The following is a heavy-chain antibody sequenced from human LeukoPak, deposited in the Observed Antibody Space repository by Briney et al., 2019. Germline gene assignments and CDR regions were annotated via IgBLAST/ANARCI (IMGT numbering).Heavy chain of an antibody. CDR2: IFHTGSI. V-gene: IGHV4-38-2*01. J-gene: IGHJ3*01. CDR3: VRMGVSYYYHSSTYYPVAFDV. D-gene: IGHD3-22*01. Sequence: PSETLSLTCGVSGYSISGGYYWGWIRQSPGKGLEWIATIFHTGSIYHNPSLKSRVILSVDTSKNQFSLILTSVTAADTAVYYCVRMGVSYYYHSSTYYPVAFDVWGQGTMVTVSS. CDR1: GYSISGGYY.